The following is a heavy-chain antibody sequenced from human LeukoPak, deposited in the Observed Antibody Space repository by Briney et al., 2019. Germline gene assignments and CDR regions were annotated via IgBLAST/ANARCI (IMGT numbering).Heavy chain of an antibody. J-gene: IGHJ4*02. Sequence: GGSLKIPCKSPGYHFTSYWIGWVRQMPGKGLEWMGIIYPADSDTRYSPSFQGQVTISADKSISTAYLQWSSLKASDTAMYYCARPSSRGYSSSFGYWGQGTLVTVSS. CDR3: ARPSSRGYSSSFGY. V-gene: IGHV5-51*01. CDR2: IYPADSDT. D-gene: IGHD6-13*01. CDR1: GYHFTSYW.